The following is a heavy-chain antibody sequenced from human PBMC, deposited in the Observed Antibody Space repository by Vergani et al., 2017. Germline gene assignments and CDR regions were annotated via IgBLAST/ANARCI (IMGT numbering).Heavy chain of an antibody. CDR2: IYYSGST. V-gene: IGHV4-59*01. D-gene: IGHD3-10*01. Sequence: QVQLQESGPGLVKPSETLSLTCTVSGGSISSYYWSWIRQPPGQGLEWIGYIYYSGSTNYNPSLKSRVTISVDTSKNQFSLKLSSVTAADTAVYYCAREVDSGSYYTHFDYWGQGTLVTVSS. J-gene: IGHJ4*02. CDR3: AREVDSGSYYTHFDY. CDR1: GGSISSYY.